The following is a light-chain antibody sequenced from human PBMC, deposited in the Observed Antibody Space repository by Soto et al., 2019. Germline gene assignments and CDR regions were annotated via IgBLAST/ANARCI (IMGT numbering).Light chain of an antibody. V-gene: IGKV1-39*01. CDR2: AAS. Sequence: DIQMTQSPSSLSASVGDRVTIXXRASQSISCCLNWDPQIPGQPPKLXIYAASRLQSGVPSRVNGRGSGQDFTLTISRLQPEEFATYYLPPNYNYPWTFGQGTKVDIK. CDR3: PPNYNYPWT. J-gene: IGKJ1*01. CDR1: QSISCC.